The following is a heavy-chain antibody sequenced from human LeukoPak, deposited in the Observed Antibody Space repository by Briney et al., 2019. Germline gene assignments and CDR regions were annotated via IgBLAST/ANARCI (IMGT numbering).Heavy chain of an antibody. Sequence: ASVKVSCKASGGTFSSYAISWVRQAPGQGLEWMGGIIPIFGTANYAQKFQGRVTITADESTSTAYMELSSLRSEDTAVYYCARRYCSGGSCYGGYSYGYLYWGQGTLVTVSS. J-gene: IGHJ4*02. V-gene: IGHV1-69*13. D-gene: IGHD2-15*01. CDR1: GGTFSSYA. CDR2: IIPIFGTA. CDR3: ARRYCSGGSCYGGYSYGYLY.